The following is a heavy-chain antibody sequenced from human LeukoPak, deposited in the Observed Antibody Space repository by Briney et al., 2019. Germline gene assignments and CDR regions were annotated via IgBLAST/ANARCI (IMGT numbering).Heavy chain of an antibody. CDR3: ARGGYYGSGNDFRFDP. CDR2: IHYTGST. J-gene: IGHJ5*02. CDR1: GGSISSYY. D-gene: IGHD3-10*01. Sequence: SETLSLTCTVSGGSISSYYWSWVRQSPGKGLECIGYIHYTGSTNYNPSLKSRVTISVETSKNQFSLKLKSVTAADTAVYYCARGGYYGSGNDFRFDPWGQGTLVTVSS. V-gene: IGHV4-59*01.